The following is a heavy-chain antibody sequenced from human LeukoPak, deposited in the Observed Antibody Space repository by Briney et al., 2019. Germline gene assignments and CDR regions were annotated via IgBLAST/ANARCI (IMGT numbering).Heavy chain of an antibody. CDR1: GFTFSSSA. J-gene: IGHJ4*02. D-gene: IGHD2-8*01. CDR3: AKDRKVYQD. Sequence: PGGSLRLSCAASGFTFSSSAMSCVRQAPGKGPEWVSAISDSGRTTYYTDSVKGRFTISRDNSKNTLYLQMNSLRAEETAVSYCAKDRKVYQDWGRGTLVTVSS. V-gene: IGHV3-23*01. CDR2: ISDSGRTT.